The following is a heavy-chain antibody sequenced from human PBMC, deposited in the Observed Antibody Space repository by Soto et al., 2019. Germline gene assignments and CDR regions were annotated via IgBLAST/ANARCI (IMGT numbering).Heavy chain of an antibody. J-gene: IGHJ4*02. D-gene: IGHD3-22*01. Sequence: PSETLSLTCAVSGYSISSGYYWGWIRQPPGKGLEWIGSIYHSGSTYYNPSLKSRVTISVDTSKNQFSLKLSSVTAADTAVYYCARVDDSSGYCHYSGQGTLVTVYS. CDR2: IYHSGST. CDR3: ARVDDSSGYCHY. V-gene: IGHV4-38-2*01. CDR1: GYSISSGYY.